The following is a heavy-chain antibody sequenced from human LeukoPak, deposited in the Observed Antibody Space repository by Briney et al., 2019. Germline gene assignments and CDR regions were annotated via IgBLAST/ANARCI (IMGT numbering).Heavy chain of an antibody. CDR1: GLTFSRYA. J-gene: IGHJ4*02. CDR3: ARDKGDYLDY. V-gene: IGHV3-33*01. Sequence: GRSLRLSCAASGLTFSRYAMHWVRQAPGKGLEWVAVIWYDGSGKSYPDSVKGRFTISRDNSKNTLYLQMNGLRAEDTAVYSCARDKGDYLDYWGQGTLVTVSS. CDR2: IWYDGSGK.